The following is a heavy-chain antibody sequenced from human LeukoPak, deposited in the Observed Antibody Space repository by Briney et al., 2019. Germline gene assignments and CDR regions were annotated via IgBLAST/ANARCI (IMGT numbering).Heavy chain of an antibody. J-gene: IGHJ6*03. CDR1: GYTFTSYG. D-gene: IGHD4-17*01. V-gene: IGHV1-18*01. CDR3: ARVQSHHDYGDYDYYYYYYMDV. CDR2: ISAYNGNA. Sequence: ASVKVSCKASGYTFTSYGISWVRQAPGQGLEWRGWISAYNGNANYAQKLQGRVTMTTDTSTSTAYMELRSLRSDDTAVYYCARVQSHHDYGDYDYYYYYYMDVWGKGTTVTVSS.